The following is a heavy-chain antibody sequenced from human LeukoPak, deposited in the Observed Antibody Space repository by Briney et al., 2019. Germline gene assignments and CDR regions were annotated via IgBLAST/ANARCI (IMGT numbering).Heavy chain of an antibody. Sequence: GGSLRLSCAASGFTFSTSEMNWVRQAPGTGLEWDSYISGSGTITYYADSVKGRFTISRDNAKNSLYLQMHSLRAEDTAVYYCARDGCSGTSCFDYWGPGTLVTVSS. CDR2: ISGSGTIT. V-gene: IGHV3-48*03. CDR1: GFTFSTSE. J-gene: IGHJ4*02. CDR3: ARDGCSGTSCFDY. D-gene: IGHD2-2*01.